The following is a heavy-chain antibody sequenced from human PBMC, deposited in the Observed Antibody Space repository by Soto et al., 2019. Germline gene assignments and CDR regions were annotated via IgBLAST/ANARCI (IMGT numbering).Heavy chain of an antibody. CDR3: ATTLTTSAEYFQY. Sequence: YGGSWVRKNPGKGLEWVSSISSTTNYIYYGDSMKGRFTISRDNAKNSLFLQMNSLRAEDTAVYYCATTLTTSAEYFQYWGQATFVTLSS. V-gene: IGHV3-21*01. D-gene: IGHD3-16*01. CDR1: YG. J-gene: IGHJ1*01. CDR2: ISSTTNYI.